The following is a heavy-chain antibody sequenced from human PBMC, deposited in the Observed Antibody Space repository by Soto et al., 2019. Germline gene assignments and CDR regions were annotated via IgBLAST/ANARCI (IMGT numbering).Heavy chain of an antibody. CDR1: GGSISSGGYY. D-gene: IGHD2-21*02. J-gene: IGHJ4*02. CDR3: ARTTPYCGGDCYMVD. CDR2: IYSSGNT. Sequence: QVQLQESGPGLVKPSQTLPLTCTVSGGSISSGGYYWTWIRQNPEKGLEWVGYIYSSGNTHYNPSLRGRVSIAMDTSEDQFSLKLSSVTAADTAVYYCARTTPYCGGDCYMVDWGQGTLVTVSS. V-gene: IGHV4-31*03.